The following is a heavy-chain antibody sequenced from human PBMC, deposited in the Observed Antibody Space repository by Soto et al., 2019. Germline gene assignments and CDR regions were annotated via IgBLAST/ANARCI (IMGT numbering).Heavy chain of an antibody. CDR1: GGSISSAAYY. J-gene: IGHJ4*02. V-gene: IGHV4-31*03. Sequence: QVHLQESGPGLVKPSQTLSLTCTVSGGSISSAAYYWRWIRQHPGKGLEWIGYISHSGSTYYNPSLTSRVIISVDTSKNQFSLSLTSVTAADTAVYYCAREYTYGSNCFDCWGQGARVTVSS. CDR2: ISHSGST. CDR3: AREYTYGSNCFDC. D-gene: IGHD2-2*02.